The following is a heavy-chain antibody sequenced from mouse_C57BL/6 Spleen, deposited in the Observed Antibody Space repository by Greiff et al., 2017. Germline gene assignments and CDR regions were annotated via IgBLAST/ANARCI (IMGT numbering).Heavy chain of an antibody. V-gene: IGHV1-55*01. J-gene: IGHJ4*01. D-gene: IGHD2-4*01. CDR1: GYTFTSYW. Sequence: QVQLQQSGAELVKPGASVKMSCKASGYTFTSYWITWVKQRPGQGLEWIGDIYPGSGSTNYNEKFKSKATLTVDTSSSTAYMQLSSLTSEDSAVYYCAKTGLRRPMDYWGQGTSVPVSS. CDR3: AKTGLRRPMDY. CDR2: IYPGSGST.